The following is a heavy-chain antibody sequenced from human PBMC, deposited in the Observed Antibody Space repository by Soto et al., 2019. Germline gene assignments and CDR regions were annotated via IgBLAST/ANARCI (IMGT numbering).Heavy chain of an antibody. CDR3: ARGIAYNWFDP. CDR2: IYYSGST. D-gene: IGHD2-15*01. Sequence: QVQLQESGPGLVKPSETLSLTCTVSGGSISSYYWSWIRQPPGKGLEWIGYIYYSGSTNYNPSLKSRVPISVDTTKNQCALKLSSVTAADTAVYYCARGIAYNWFDPWGQGTLVTVSS. V-gene: IGHV4-59*01. J-gene: IGHJ5*02. CDR1: GGSISSYY.